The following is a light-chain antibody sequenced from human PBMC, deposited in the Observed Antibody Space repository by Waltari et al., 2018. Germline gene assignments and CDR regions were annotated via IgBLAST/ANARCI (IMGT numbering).Light chain of an antibody. CDR3: SSYTSSNTWV. CDR1: SSDVGGYNY. Sequence: QSALTQPASVSGSPGQSITISCTGTSSDVGGYNYVSWYQQHPGKAPKPMIYDVSERPSGVSNHFSASKSGNTASLTISGLQAEDEADYYCSSYTSSNTWVFGGGTKLTVL. V-gene: IGLV2-14*01. J-gene: IGLJ3*02. CDR2: DVS.